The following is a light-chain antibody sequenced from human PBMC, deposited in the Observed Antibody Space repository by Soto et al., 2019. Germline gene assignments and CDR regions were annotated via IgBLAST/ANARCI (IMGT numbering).Light chain of an antibody. CDR1: QSVRSD. CDR3: QQYFSSRT. J-gene: IGKJ1*01. V-gene: IGKV3-15*01. Sequence: EIVMTQSPATLSVSPGEGATLSCRASQSVRSDLAWYQQKPGQAPRLLLYGAFTRATGVPARFSGSGSGTDFTLTISRLEPEDFAMYYCQQYFSSRTFGQGTKVDIK. CDR2: GAF.